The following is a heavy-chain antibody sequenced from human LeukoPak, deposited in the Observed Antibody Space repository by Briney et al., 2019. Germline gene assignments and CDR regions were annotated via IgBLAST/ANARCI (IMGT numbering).Heavy chain of an antibody. V-gene: IGHV1-46*01. D-gene: IGHD6-19*01. CDR1: GYTFTSYY. CDR2: INPSGGST. Sequence: ASVKVSCKASGYTFTSYYMHWVRQAPGQGLEWMGLINPSGGSTSYAQKFQGTVTMTRDTSTSTVYMELSSLRSEDTAVYYCARAGTTGYSSGWYRYDALDIWGQGTMVTVSS. J-gene: IGHJ3*02. CDR3: ARAGTTGYSSGWYRYDALDI.